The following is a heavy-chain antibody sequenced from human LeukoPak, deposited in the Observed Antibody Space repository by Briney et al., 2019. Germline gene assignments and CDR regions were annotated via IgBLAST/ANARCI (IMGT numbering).Heavy chain of an antibody. CDR3: ARSHKNDCTSTSCYTDY. CDR1: GGSISSSNYY. J-gene: IGHJ4*02. V-gene: IGHV4-39*01. D-gene: IGHD2-2*02. CDR2: IYYSGST. Sequence: SETLSLTCTVSGGSISSSNYYWGWIRQPPGKGLEWIGSIYYSGSTYYSPSLKSRVTISVDTSKNQFSLKLNSLTAADTAVYYCARSHKNDCTSTSCYTDYWGQGALVTVSS.